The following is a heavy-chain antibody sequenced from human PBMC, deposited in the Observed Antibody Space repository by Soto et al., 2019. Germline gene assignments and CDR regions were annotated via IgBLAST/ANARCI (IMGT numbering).Heavy chain of an antibody. CDR1: GFIFSDHS. D-gene: IGHD6-6*01. CDR2: ISGNGIAT. V-gene: IGHV3-23*01. Sequence: GGSLRLSCEASGFIFSDHSMSWVRQAPGKGLEWVSAISGNGIATYYADSVKGRFTISRDNSKNTLYLQMNRLRADDTAVYYCAKRVAYSSSSAYFDYWGQGALVTVSS. J-gene: IGHJ4*02. CDR3: AKRVAYSSSSAYFDY.